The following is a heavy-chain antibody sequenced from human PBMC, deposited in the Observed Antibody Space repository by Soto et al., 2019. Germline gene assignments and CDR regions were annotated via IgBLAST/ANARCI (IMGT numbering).Heavy chain of an antibody. CDR3: AKTARKWELRSWLDP. D-gene: IGHD1-26*01. CDR1: GFTFSDYG. Sequence: GSLRLSCVASGFTFSDYGIHWVRQAPGKGLEWVAVISNDGSKKYYANSVKGRFTISRDNSKNTLSLQMNSLRAEDTAVYYCAKTARKWELRSWLDPWGQGTLVTVSS. CDR2: ISNDGSKK. V-gene: IGHV3-30*18. J-gene: IGHJ5*02.